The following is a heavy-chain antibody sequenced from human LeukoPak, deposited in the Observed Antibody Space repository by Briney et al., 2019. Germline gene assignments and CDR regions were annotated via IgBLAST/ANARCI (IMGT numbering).Heavy chain of an antibody. CDR3: ARDNSGSYYDPPANWFDP. D-gene: IGHD1-26*01. CDR2: IYHSGST. J-gene: IGHJ5*02. Sequence: PSETLSLTCTVSGGSISSGGYYWSWIRQPPGKGLEWIGYIYHSGSTYYNPSLKSRVTISVDRSKNQFSLKLSSVTAADTAVYYCARDNSGSYYDPPANWFDPWGQGTLVTVSS. CDR1: GGSISSGGYY. V-gene: IGHV4-30-2*01.